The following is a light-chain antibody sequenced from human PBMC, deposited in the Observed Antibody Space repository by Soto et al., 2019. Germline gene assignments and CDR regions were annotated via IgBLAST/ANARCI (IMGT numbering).Light chain of an antibody. V-gene: IGLV2-14*03. CDR1: SSDVGGYNY. CDR3: SSYTSSSTL. CDR2: DVI. J-gene: IGLJ2*01. Sequence: QSALTQPASVSGSPGQSITISCTGTSSDVGGYNYVSWYQQHPGKAPKLMIYDVINRPSGVSNRFSGSKSGNTASLTISGLQAEDEADYYCSSYTSSSTLFGGGTKLTVL.